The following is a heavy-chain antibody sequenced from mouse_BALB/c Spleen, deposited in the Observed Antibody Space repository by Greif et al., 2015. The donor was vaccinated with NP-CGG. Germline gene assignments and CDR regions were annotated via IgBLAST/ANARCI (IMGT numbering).Heavy chain of an antibody. Sequence: VQLQQSGAELVKPGASVKLSCTASGFNIKDTYMHWVKQRPEQGLEWIGRIDPANGNTKYDPKFQGKATITADTSSNAACLQLSSLTSEDAAVYYCARSGYYGRGYWCFDVWGAGTTVTVSS. D-gene: IGHD1-1*01. V-gene: IGHV14-3*02. CDR3: ARSGYYGRGYWCFDV. CDR1: GFNIKDTY. CDR2: IDPANGNT. J-gene: IGHJ1*01.